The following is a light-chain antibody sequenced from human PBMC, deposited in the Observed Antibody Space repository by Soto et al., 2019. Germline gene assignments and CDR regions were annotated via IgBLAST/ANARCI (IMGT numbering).Light chain of an antibody. CDR2: KAS. CDR3: QQYNSYPWT. Sequence: DIQMTQSPSTLSASVGDRVTITCRASQSISSWLAWYQQKPGKAPKLLIYKASSLESGVPSRFSGSGSGTEFSLTISFLQPDDVATYYCQQYNSYPWTFGQGTKVDIK. CDR1: QSISSW. J-gene: IGKJ1*01. V-gene: IGKV1-5*03.